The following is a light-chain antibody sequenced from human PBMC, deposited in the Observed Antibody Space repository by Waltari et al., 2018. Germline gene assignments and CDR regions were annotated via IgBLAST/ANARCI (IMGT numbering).Light chain of an antibody. CDR2: DVS. J-gene: IGLJ2*01. CDR1: RSDVGGSNS. Sequence: QSALTQPRSVSGSPGQSVTISCTGPRSDVGGSNSVSWYQQHPGKAPKPMIYDVSKRPSGVPDRFSGSKSGNTASLTISGLQAEDEADYYCCSYAGSYVVFGGGTKLTVL. CDR3: CSYAGSYVV. V-gene: IGLV2-11*01.